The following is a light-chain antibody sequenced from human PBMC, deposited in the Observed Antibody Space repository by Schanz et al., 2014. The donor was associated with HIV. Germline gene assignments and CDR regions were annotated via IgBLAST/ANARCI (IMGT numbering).Light chain of an antibody. J-gene: IGKJ1*01. CDR2: RAS. V-gene: IGKV3-15*01. CDR1: QSVSSN. Sequence: EIVMTQSPGTLSVSPGERATLSCKASQSVSSNLAWYQHKPGQAPSLLIYRASTRATGIPARFSGSGSGTEFTLTISSLQSEDFAVYYCQQYNNWPPWTFGQGTKVEIK. CDR3: QQYNNWPPWT.